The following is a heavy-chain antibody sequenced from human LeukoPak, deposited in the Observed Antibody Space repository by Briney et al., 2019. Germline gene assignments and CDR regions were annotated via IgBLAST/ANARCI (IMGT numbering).Heavy chain of an antibody. Sequence: KSGGSLRLSYAASGFTFSSYSMNWVRQAPGKGLEWVSSISSSSSYIYYADSVKGRFTISRDNAKNSLYLQMNSLRAEDTAVYYCARESSSWYGSGDAFDIWGQGTMVTVSS. D-gene: IGHD6-13*01. J-gene: IGHJ3*02. CDR1: GFTFSSYS. V-gene: IGHV3-21*01. CDR3: ARESSSWYGSGDAFDI. CDR2: ISSSSSYI.